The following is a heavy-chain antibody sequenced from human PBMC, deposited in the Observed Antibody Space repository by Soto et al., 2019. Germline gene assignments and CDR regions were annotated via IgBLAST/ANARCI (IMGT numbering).Heavy chain of an antibody. D-gene: IGHD3-3*01. CDR1: GYSFTSYW. V-gene: IGHV5-51*01. CDR2: IYPGDSDT. CDR3: ARLAPDFWIWSGRGPNWFDP. Sequence: GESLKISCKGSGYSFTSYWIGWVRQMPGKGLEWMGIIYPGDSDTRYSPSFQGQVTISADKSISTAYLQWSSLKASDTAMYYCARLAPDFWIWSGRGPNWFDPWGQGTLVTVSS. J-gene: IGHJ5*02.